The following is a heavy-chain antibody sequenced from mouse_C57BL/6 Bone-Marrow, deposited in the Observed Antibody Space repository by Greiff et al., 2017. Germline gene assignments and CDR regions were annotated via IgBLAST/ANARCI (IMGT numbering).Heavy chain of an antibody. CDR3: ARGGLPPVYFDY. J-gene: IGHJ2*01. Sequence: VQLQQSGPELVKPGASVKISCKASGYAFSSSWMNWVKQRPGKGLEWIGRIYPGDGDTNYNGKFKGKATLTADKSSSTAYMQLSSLTSEDSAVYFCARGGLPPVYFDYWGQGTTLTVSS. CDR1: GYAFSSSW. V-gene: IGHV1-82*01. D-gene: IGHD3-1*01. CDR2: IYPGDGDT.